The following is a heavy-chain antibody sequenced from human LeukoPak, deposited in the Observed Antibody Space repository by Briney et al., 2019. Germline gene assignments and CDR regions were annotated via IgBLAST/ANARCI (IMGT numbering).Heavy chain of an antibody. CDR2: MNPNSGNT. D-gene: IGHD5-18*01. CDR1: GYTFTSYD. V-gene: IGHV1-8*01. J-gene: IGHJ4*02. CDR3: ARGGRGYSYGLLRVFDY. Sequence: GASVKVSCKASGYTFTSYDINWVRQAPGQGLEWMGWMNPNSGNTGYAQKFQGRVTTTRNTSISTAYMELSSLRSEDTAVYYCARGGRGYSYGLLRVFDYWGQGTLVTVSS.